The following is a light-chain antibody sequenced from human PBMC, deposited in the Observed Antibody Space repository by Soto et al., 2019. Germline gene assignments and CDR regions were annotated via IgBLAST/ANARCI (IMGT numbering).Light chain of an antibody. CDR2: GVS. CDR3: QQSDHSPRT. J-gene: IGKJ1*01. Sequence: IVLTQSPGTLSLSPGERATLSCRASQALQRSFLAWYQHKPGQSPRLLISGVSSRAAGVPDRFSGSGSGTDFTLTTSRLEPQDSAVYFCQQSDHSPRTFGQGTKVEI. V-gene: IGKV3-20*01. CDR1: QALQRSF.